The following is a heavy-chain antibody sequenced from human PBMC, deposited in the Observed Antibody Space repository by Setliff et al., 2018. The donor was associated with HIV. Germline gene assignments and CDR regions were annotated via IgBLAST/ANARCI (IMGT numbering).Heavy chain of an antibody. CDR2: IIPLFGSA. J-gene: IGHJ4*02. Sequence: SVKVSCKASGYTFTGYYMHWVRQAPGQGLEWMGGIIPLFGSADYAQRFQGRVTITADRSSNTAYMEIMSLRSDDTATYYCGRGVLYGLSEYWGPGSLVTVSS. CDR3: GRGVLYGLSEY. V-gene: IGHV1-69*13. D-gene: IGHD3-10*01. CDR1: GYTFTGYY.